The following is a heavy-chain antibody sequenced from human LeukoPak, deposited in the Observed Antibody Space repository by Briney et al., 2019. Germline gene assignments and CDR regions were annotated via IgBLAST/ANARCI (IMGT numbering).Heavy chain of an antibody. Sequence: PGGSLRLSCAASGFTFSSYWMSWVRQAPGKGLEWVANIKQDGSEKYYVDSVKGRFTISRDNAKNSLYLQMNSLRAEDTAVYYCARHYIAARPVLGYWGQGTLVTVSS. J-gene: IGHJ4*02. V-gene: IGHV3-7*01. CDR2: IKQDGSEK. CDR1: GFTFSSYW. D-gene: IGHD6-6*01. CDR3: ARHYIAARPVLGY.